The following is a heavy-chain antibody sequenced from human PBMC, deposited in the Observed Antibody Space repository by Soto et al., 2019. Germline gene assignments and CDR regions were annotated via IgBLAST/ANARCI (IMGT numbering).Heavy chain of an antibody. CDR3: AKGQPATVTYFDS. CDR1: GFTFSTYA. CDR2: ISGSGGST. D-gene: IGHD2-21*02. V-gene: IGHV3-23*01. Sequence: EVQLLESGGGLVQPGGSLRLSGAAPGFTFSTYAMSWVRQAPGKGLEWVSGISGSGGSTYYADSVKGRFTISRDKSKSMLYLQMNVLRAEDTAIYYCAKGQPATVTYFDSWGQGTLVTVSS. J-gene: IGHJ4*02.